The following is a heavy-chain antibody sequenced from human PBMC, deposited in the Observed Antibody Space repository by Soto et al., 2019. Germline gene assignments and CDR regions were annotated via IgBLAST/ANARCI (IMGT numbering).Heavy chain of an antibody. J-gene: IGHJ6*03. Sequence: EVQLVESGGGLVQPGGSLRLSCAASGFTVSSNYMNWVRQAPGKGLEWDSVIYSGGSTYYADSVKGRFTISRDNSKNTLYLQMNSLRAEDTAVYYCAGTGNYFYYYYMDVWGKGTTVTVSS. CDR3: AGTGNYFYYYYMDV. CDR2: IYSGGST. CDR1: GFTVSSNY. V-gene: IGHV3-66*01. D-gene: IGHD1-1*01.